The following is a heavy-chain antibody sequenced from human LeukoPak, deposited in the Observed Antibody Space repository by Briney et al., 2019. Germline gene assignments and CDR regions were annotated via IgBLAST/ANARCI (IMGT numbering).Heavy chain of an antibody. CDR2: INSDGSST. CDR3: ASDSRYCSGGRCYDS. CDR1: GFTFSSYW. D-gene: IGHD2-15*01. V-gene: IGHV3-74*01. J-gene: IGHJ4*02. Sequence: GGSLRLSCAASGFTFSSYWMHWVRQAPGKGLVWVSRINSDGSSTSYADSVKGRFTISRDNAKNTLYLQMNSLRAEDTAVYYCASDSRYCSGGRCYDSWGQGTLVTVSS.